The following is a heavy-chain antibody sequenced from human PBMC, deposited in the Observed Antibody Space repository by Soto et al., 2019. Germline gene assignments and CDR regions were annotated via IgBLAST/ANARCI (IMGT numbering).Heavy chain of an antibody. D-gene: IGHD3-22*01. J-gene: IGHJ6*02. CDR1: GGTFSSYA. Sequence: QVQLVQSGAEVKKPGSSVKVSCKASGGTFSSYAISWVRQAPGQGLEWMGGIIPIFGTANYAQKFQGRVTITADKSTSTAYMELSSLRSEDTAVYYCASSYYYDSSGYYYTHYYYYGMDVWGQGTTVTVSS. CDR3: ASSYYYDSSGYYYTHYYYYGMDV. V-gene: IGHV1-69*06. CDR2: IIPIFGTA.